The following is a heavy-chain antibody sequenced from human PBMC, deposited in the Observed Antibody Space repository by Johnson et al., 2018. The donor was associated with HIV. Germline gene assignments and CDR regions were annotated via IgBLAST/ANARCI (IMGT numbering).Heavy chain of an antibody. CDR1: GFTFSNAW. D-gene: IGHD5-12*01. CDR3: TTGWYSGYDLPNAFDI. CDR2: ITSKTAGGTT. J-gene: IGHJ3*02. Sequence: EVQLVESGGGLVKPGGSLRLSCAASGFTFSNAWMSWVRQAPGKGLEWVGRITSKTAGGTTDYAAPVKGRFTISRDDSKNTLYLQMNSLKTEDTAVYYCTTGWYSGYDLPNAFDIWGQGTMVTVSS. V-gene: IGHV3-15*01.